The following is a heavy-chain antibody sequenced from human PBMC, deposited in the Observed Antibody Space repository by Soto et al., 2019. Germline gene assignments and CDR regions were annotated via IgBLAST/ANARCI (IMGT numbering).Heavy chain of an antibody. D-gene: IGHD3-16*01. V-gene: IGHV3-23*01. J-gene: IGHJ4*02. CDR2: ISGSGGST. CDR1: GFTFSSYA. Sequence: EVRLLESGGGLVQPGGSLRLSCAASGFTFSSYAMSWVRQAPGKGLEWVSAISGSGGSTYYADSVKGRFTISRDNSKNTLYLQMNSLRAEDTAVYYCAKPRGKRNYVSLVDYWGQGTLVTVSS. CDR3: AKPRGKRNYVSLVDY.